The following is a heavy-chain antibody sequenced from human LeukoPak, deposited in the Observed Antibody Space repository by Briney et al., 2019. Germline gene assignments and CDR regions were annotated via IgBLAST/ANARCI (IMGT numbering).Heavy chain of an antibody. CDR1: GDSISTCNYY. CDR2: IHFSGTT. CDR3: ARFRGVGASSLLDF. Sequence: SETLSLTCTVSGDSISTCNYYWGWIRQPPGKGLEWFGIIHFSGTTYYNPSLQSRVSISVDTSQNQFSLRLTSVTAADTAVYYCARFRGVGASSLLDFWGQGTLVTVSS. J-gene: IGHJ4*02. D-gene: IGHD3-10*01. V-gene: IGHV4-39*01.